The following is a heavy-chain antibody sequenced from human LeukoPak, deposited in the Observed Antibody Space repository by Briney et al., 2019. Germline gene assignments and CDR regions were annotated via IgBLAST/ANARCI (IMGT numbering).Heavy chain of an antibody. Sequence: GGSLRLSCAASGFTFSSYAMHWVRQAPGKGLEWVAVISYDGSNKYYADSVKGRFTISRDNAKNSLYLQMNSLRAEDTVVYYCARGYGINYDFWSGSAFDYWGQGTLVTVSS. D-gene: IGHD3-3*01. CDR1: GFTFSSYA. CDR2: ISYDGSNK. CDR3: ARGYGINYDFWSGSAFDY. J-gene: IGHJ4*02. V-gene: IGHV3-30-3*01.